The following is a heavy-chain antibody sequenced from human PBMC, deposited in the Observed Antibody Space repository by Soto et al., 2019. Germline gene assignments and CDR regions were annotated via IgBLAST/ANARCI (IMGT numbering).Heavy chain of an antibody. V-gene: IGHV4-31*03. Sequence: QVQLRESGPGLVKPSQTLSLTCTVAGDSMSSGNYYWSWIRQHPGKGLEWIGYIDYSGNAYYTPSSKSRVTLSLDTSKNQFSLKLNSVTAADTDVYYCARASVTTGGFDFWGQGTLVTVSS. CDR1: GDSMSSGNYY. CDR3: ARASVTTGGFDF. D-gene: IGHD4-17*01. J-gene: IGHJ4*02. CDR2: IDYSGNA.